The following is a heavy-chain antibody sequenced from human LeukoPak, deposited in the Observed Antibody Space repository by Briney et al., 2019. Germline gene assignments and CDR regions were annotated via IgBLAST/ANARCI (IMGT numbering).Heavy chain of an antibody. D-gene: IGHD2-21*02. CDR1: GFTFSSYA. CDR2: ISGSGGST. Sequence: GGSLRLSCAASGFTFSSYAMSWVRQAPGKGLEWVSAISGSGGSTYYADSVKGRFTISRDNSKNTLYLQMNSLRADDTAVYYCAEGVYRYCGGDCYHDYWGQGTLVTVSS. CDR3: AEGVYRYCGGDCYHDY. J-gene: IGHJ4*02. V-gene: IGHV3-23*01.